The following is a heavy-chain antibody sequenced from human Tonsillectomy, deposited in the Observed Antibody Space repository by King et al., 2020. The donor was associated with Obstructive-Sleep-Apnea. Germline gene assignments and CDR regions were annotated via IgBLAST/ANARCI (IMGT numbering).Heavy chain of an antibody. CDR1: GYSFTNYW. CDR2: IDPTDSYT. V-gene: IGHV5-10-1*03. Sequence: VQLVESGAEVRKPGESLRISCKGSGYSFTNYWISWVRQMPGKSLEWMGRIDPTDSYTNYSPSFQGHVTISTDKSISTAYLQWSSLQASDTAMYYSARHTDIDYCFDYWGQGTLVTVSS. J-gene: IGHJ4*02. CDR3: ARHTDIDYCFDY.